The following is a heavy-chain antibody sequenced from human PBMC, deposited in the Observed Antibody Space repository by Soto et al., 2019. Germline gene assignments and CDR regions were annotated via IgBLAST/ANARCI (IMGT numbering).Heavy chain of an antibody. Sequence: RASVKVSFKASGYTFTSYAMNWLRQAPGQGLEWMGWINTNTGNPTYAQGFTGRFVFSLDTSVSTAYLQICSLKAEDTAVYYCARDLGIAAAGTAFYYYYYGMDVWGQGTTVTVSS. CDR3: ARDLGIAAAGTAFYYYYYGMDV. CDR1: GYTFTSYA. D-gene: IGHD6-13*01. J-gene: IGHJ6*02. CDR2: INTNTGNP. V-gene: IGHV7-4-1*01.